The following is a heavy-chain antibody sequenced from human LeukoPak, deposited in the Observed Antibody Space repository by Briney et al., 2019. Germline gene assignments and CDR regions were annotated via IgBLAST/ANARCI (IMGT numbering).Heavy chain of an antibody. D-gene: IGHD5-12*01. Sequence: GGSLRLSCAASGFTFSTYAMSWVRQAPGKGLERVSGNSASGETTYYADSVKGRFTISRDNSKNTLHLQMNSLRAEDTAVYYCAKAPVGWLRPLDYWGQGTLVTVSS. CDR3: AKAPVGWLRPLDY. CDR2: NSASGETT. J-gene: IGHJ4*02. V-gene: IGHV3-23*01. CDR1: GFTFSTYA.